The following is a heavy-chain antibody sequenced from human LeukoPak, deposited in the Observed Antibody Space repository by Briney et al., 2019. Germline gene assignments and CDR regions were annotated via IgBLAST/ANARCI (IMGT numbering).Heavy chain of an antibody. V-gene: IGHV3-23*01. Sequence: GGSLRLSCAASGFNFANHAMSWVRQTAGKGLEWVSAISGGGDITYYADSVKGRFTISRDNSKDTLFLQMHSLRPGDTAVYYCVREDTPAAANYWGQGTLVTISS. CDR1: GFNFANHA. J-gene: IGHJ4*02. CDR2: ISGGGDIT. CDR3: VREDTPAAANY. D-gene: IGHD2-15*01.